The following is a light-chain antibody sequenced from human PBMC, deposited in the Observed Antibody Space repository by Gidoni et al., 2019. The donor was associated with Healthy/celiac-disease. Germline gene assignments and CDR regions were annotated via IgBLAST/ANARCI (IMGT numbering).Light chain of an antibody. CDR1: KLGDKY. Sequence: SYELPQPPSVSVSPGQTASITCSGDKLGDKYACWYQQKPGQSPVLVIYQDSKRPSGIPERFSGSNSGNTATLTISGTQAMDEADYYCQAWDSSLFGGGTKLTVL. J-gene: IGLJ2*01. CDR3: QAWDSSL. V-gene: IGLV3-1*01. CDR2: QDS.